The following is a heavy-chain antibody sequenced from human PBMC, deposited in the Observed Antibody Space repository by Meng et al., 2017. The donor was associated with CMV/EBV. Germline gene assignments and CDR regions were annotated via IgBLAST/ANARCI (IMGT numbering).Heavy chain of an antibody. D-gene: IGHD3-3*01. CDR1: GFTFSNAW. Sequence: GGSLRLSCAASGFTFSNAWMSWVRQAPGQGLEWMGRIIPILGIANYAQKFQGRVTITADKSTSTAYMELSSLRSEDTAVYYCARDLVAWYDFWSGYYLNWFDPWGQGTLVTVSS. J-gene: IGHJ5*02. CDR2: IIPILGIA. CDR3: ARDLVAWYDFWSGYYLNWFDP. V-gene: IGHV1-69*04.